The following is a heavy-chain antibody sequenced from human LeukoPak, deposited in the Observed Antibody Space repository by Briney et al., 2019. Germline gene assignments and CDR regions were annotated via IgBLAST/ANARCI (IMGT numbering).Heavy chain of an antibody. CDR2: TYYRSKWYN. CDR3: ARGTIFGRSSDFDY. V-gene: IGHV6-1*01. J-gene: IGHJ4*02. Sequence: SQTLSLTCAISGDSVSSNTAAWNWIRQSPSRGLEWLGRTYYRSKWYNDFAVSVKSRITTNPDTSKNQFSLQLNSVTPEDTAVYYCARGTIFGRSSDFDYWGQGTLVTVSS. CDR1: GDSVSSNTAA. D-gene: IGHD3-3*01.